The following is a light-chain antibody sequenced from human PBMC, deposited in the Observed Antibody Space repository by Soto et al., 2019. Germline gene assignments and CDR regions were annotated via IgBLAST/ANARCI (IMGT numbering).Light chain of an antibody. Sequence: DIQMTQSPSTLSASVGARVTITCRASPSISSWLAWYPQKPGKTPKLLLHKASSLESGAPSRFSGSGSGTEFTLTISSLQPDYCATYYYQQYNSYSLYTFGPGTKVDIK. CDR2: KAS. CDR3: QQYNSYSLYT. J-gene: IGKJ3*01. V-gene: IGKV1-5*03. CDR1: PSISSW.